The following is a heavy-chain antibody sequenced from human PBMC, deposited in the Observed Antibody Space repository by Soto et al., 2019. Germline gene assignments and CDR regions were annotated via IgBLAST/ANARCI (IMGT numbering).Heavy chain of an antibody. J-gene: IGHJ4*02. Sequence: EVQLVESGGGLVQPGGSLRLSCAASGFTFSSYWMSWVRQAPGKGLEWVANIKQDGSEKYYVDSVKGRFTISRDNAKNSLYLQMNSLRAEDTAVYYCARDFMTTVVNFDYWGQGTLVTVSS. CDR1: GFTFSSYW. CDR3: ARDFMTTVVNFDY. CDR2: IKQDGSEK. V-gene: IGHV3-7*01. D-gene: IGHD4-17*01.